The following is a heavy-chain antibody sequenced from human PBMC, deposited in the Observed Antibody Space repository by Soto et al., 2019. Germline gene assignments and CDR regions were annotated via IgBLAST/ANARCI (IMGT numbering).Heavy chain of an antibody. CDR2: IYYTGNT. CDR3: ARDSRRRADSGTRPLYYFDY. J-gene: IGHJ4*02. V-gene: IGHV4-30-4*01. Sequence: QVQLKESGPGLVKPSQTLSLTCSVSGGSIGSGDYYWSWVRQSPGKGLEWIGYIYYTGNTNYNPSLGSRVTFSVDTSQNQLALRLSDVTVADTAVYYCARDSRRRADSGTRPLYYFDYWGQGTLVTVS. D-gene: IGHD1-26*01. CDR1: GGSIGSGDYY.